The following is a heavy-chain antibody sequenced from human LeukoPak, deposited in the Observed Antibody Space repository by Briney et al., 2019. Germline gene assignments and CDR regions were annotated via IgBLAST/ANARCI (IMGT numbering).Heavy chain of an antibody. CDR3: ARASYSYDINGWVPFDY. CDR1: GNSISSGDNY. V-gene: IGHV4-61*02. Sequence: RPSETLSLTCTVSGNSISSGDNYWSWIRQPAGKGLERIGRIYTSGSTNYNPSLKSRVTISGDTSKNQFSLRLSSVTAADTAVYYCARASYSYDINGWVPFDYWGQGTLVTVSS. J-gene: IGHJ4*02. CDR2: IYTSGST. D-gene: IGHD3-22*01.